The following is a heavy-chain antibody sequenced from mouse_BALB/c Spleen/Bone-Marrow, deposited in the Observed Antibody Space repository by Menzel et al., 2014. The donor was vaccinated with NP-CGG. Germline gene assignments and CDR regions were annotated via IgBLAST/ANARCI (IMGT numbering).Heavy chain of an antibody. CDR2: IDPANGNT. V-gene: IGHV14-3*02. J-gene: IGHJ4*01. CDR3: ARKGSYGMDH. CDR1: GFNIKDTY. Sequence: DVQLVESGAELVKPGASVKLSCTASGFNIKDTYMHWVKQRPEQGLEWIGRIDPANGNTKYDPKFQGKATITADTSSNTAYLQLSSLTSEDTAVYYCARKGSYGMDHWGQGTSVSVSS.